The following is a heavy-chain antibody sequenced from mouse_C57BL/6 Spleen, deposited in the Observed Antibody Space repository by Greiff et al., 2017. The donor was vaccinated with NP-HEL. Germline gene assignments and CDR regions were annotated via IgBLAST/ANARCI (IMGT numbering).Heavy chain of an antibody. CDR2: INPNNGGT. Sequence: VQLQQSGPELVKPGASVKISCKASGYTFTDYYMNWVKQSHGKSLEWIGDINPNNGGTSYNQKFKGKATLTVDESSSTAYMELRSLTSEDSAVYYCSFGPFYAMDYWGQGTSVTVSS. CDR1: GYTFTDYY. CDR3: SFGPFYAMDY. V-gene: IGHV1-26*01. J-gene: IGHJ4*01.